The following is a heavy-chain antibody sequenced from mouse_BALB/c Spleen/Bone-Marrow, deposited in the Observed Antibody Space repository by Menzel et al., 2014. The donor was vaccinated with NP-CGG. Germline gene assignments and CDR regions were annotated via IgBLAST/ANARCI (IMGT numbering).Heavy chain of an antibody. CDR1: GFDFSRYW. V-gene: IGHV4-1*02. D-gene: IGHD1-2*01. CDR3: ARLGYYGSFAY. Sequence: VQLKESGGGLVQPGGSLKLSCAASGFDFSRYWMSWVRQAPGKGLEWIGEINPDSNTINYTPSLKDKFIISRDNAKNTLYLQMSIVRSEDTALYYCARLGYYGSFAYWGQGTLVTVSA. CDR2: INPDSNTI. J-gene: IGHJ3*01.